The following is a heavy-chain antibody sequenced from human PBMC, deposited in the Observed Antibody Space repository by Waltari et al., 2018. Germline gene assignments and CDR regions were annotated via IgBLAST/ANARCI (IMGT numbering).Heavy chain of an antibody. J-gene: IGHJ6*03. Sequence: QVPLQEPGPGLVKPSETLSLSCTVPGGAISRYYWCWIRQLARTGRGWIGRIYTSGSTNYNPSLKSRVAMSVDTSMNQFSLKLSSVTAADTAVYYCARDSRSGYYPDYYYYYYMDVWGKGTTVTISS. CDR2: IYTSGST. D-gene: IGHD3-22*01. CDR3: ARDSRSGYYPDYYYYYYMDV. V-gene: IGHV4-4*07. CDR1: GGAISRYY.